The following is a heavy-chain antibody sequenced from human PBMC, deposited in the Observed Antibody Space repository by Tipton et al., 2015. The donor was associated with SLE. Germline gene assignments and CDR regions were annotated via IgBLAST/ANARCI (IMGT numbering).Heavy chain of an antibody. Sequence: GSLRLSCAASGLTVSSNYMSWVRQAPGKGLEWVSVIYSGGSTYYADSVKGRFTISRDNFKNTLYLQMNSLRAEDTAVYYCARLGGDHFDYWGQGTLVTVSS. J-gene: IGHJ4*02. CDR1: GLTVSSNY. CDR2: IYSGGST. D-gene: IGHD2-21*02. CDR3: ARLGGDHFDY. V-gene: IGHV3-53*05.